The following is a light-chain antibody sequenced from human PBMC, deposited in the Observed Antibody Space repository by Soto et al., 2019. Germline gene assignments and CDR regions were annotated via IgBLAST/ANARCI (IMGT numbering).Light chain of an antibody. V-gene: IGLV2-14*01. Sequence: QSVLTQPASVSGSPGQSITISCTGTSSDVGGYNYVSWYQQHPGKAPKLMIYEVSNRPSGVSNRFSGSKSGNTASLTISGLQADDEADYYCSSYTSSSTPGVFGGGTQLTVL. CDR1: SSDVGGYNY. CDR2: EVS. CDR3: SSYTSSSTPGV. J-gene: IGLJ3*02.